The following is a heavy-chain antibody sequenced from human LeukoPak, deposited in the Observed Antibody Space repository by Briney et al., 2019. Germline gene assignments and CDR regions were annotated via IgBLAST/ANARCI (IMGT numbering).Heavy chain of an antibody. CDR3: AKCSATCYANAFDI. Sequence: GGSLRLSCAASGFTFSTYAMSWVRQAPGKGLEWVSAISGSGSDTEYADSVKGRFTISRDNSKTTLYLQMSSLRVEDTAVYYCAKCSATCYANAFDIWGQGTMVTVSS. CDR2: ISGSGSDT. D-gene: IGHD2-2*01. CDR1: GFTFSTYA. V-gene: IGHV3-23*01. J-gene: IGHJ3*02.